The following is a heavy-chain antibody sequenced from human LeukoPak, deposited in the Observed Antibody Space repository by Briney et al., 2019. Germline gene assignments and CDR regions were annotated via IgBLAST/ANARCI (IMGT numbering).Heavy chain of an antibody. CDR1: GFTVSSNY. Sequence: GGSLRLSCAASGFTVSSNYMSWVRLAPGKGLEWVSVIYSGGSTYYADSVKGRFTISRDNSKNTLYLQMNSLRAEDTAVYYCAREYTDSFDYWGQGTLVTVSS. CDR2: IYSGGST. V-gene: IGHV3-53*01. D-gene: IGHD5-18*01. CDR3: AREYTDSFDY. J-gene: IGHJ4*02.